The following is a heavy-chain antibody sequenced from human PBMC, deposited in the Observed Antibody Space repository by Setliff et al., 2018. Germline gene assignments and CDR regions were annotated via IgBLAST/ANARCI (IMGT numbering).Heavy chain of an antibody. J-gene: IGHJ3*02. CDR2: ISGSGVST. V-gene: IGHV3-23*01. CDR3: ARDSVLRYFDWLLYTPDAFDI. D-gene: IGHD3-9*01. Sequence: PGGSLRLSCAASGFTFRSYAMSWVRQAPGKGLEWVSAISGSGVSTYYADSVKGRFTISRDNSKNTLYLQMNSLRAEDTAVYYCARDSVLRYFDWLLYTPDAFDIWGQGTMVTVSS. CDR1: GFTFRSYA.